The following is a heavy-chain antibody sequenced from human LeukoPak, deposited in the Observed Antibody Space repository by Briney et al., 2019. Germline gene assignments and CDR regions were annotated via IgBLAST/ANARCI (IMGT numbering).Heavy chain of an antibody. V-gene: IGHV3-30*02. J-gene: IGHJ4*02. Sequence: GGSLRLSCAASGFSFSTADMHWVRQAPGKGLEWVAFLRSGGNDKYYAGSVKGRFTISRDNSKNTLFLQMNSLRAEDTAVYYCAKDLFGPGSYEYWGQGTLVTVSS. CDR2: LRSGGNDK. CDR3: AKDLFGPGSYEY. D-gene: IGHD3-10*01. CDR1: GFSFSTAD.